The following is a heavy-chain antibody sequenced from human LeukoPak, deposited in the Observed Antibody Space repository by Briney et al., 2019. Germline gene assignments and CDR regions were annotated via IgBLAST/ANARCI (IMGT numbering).Heavy chain of an antibody. Sequence: GASMKVSCKSFGFTFTDHYIHWVRQAPGQGLEWMGYIGPHSTFTSSPQEFQGRVTVTRDTSMTTVYMELTRLTSDDTAVYYCLREGEGPLSKDFDYWGQGTLVTVSS. CDR3: LREGEGPLSKDFDY. CDR2: IGPHSTFT. CDR1: GFTFTDHY. J-gene: IGHJ4*02. D-gene: IGHD2/OR15-2a*01. V-gene: IGHV1-2*02.